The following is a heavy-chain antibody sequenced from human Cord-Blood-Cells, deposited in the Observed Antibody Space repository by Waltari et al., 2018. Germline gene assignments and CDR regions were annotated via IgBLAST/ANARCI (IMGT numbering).Heavy chain of an antibody. CDR3: ARAYSSSYYFDY. CDR2: IYYSGST. D-gene: IGHD6-6*01. CDR1: GGSSSSSSYY. V-gene: IGHV4-39*01. J-gene: IGHJ4*02. Sequence: QLQLQEPGPGLVKPSETLSLTCTVSGGSSSSSSYYWGWIRQPPGKGLEWVGSIYYSGSTYYNPSLKSRVTISVDTSKNQFSLKLSSVTAADTAVYYCARAYSSSYYFDYWGQGTLVTVSS.